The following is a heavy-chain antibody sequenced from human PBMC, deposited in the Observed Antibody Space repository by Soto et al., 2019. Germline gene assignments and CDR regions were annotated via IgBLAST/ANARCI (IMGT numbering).Heavy chain of an antibody. V-gene: IGHV3-23*01. CDR2: ISGSGIST. D-gene: IGHD6-19*01. CDR3: TKGYSSGPSGVDS. CDR1: GFTFSSYA. Sequence: GGSLRLSCAASGFTFSSYAMSWVRQAPGKGLEWVSAISGSGISTYYSDSVKGRFTVSRDNSKNALFLRMNSLRADDTALYYCTKGYSSGPSGVDSWGQGTLVTVSS. J-gene: IGHJ4*02.